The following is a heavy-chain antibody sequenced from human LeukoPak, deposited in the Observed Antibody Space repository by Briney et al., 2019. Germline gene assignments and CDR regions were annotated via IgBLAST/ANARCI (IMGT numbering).Heavy chain of an antibody. D-gene: IGHD1-26*01. CDR1: DGSISSSSYY. CDR2: IYYSGST. V-gene: IGHV4-39*01. Sequence: SSETLSLTCTVSDGSISSSSYYWGWIRQPPEKGLEWIGSIYYSGSTYYNASLQSRVTISIDTSKNQFSLRLNSVTAADTAMYYCAKSGGYGLIDYWGQGTLVTVSS. J-gene: IGHJ4*02. CDR3: AKSGGYGLIDY.